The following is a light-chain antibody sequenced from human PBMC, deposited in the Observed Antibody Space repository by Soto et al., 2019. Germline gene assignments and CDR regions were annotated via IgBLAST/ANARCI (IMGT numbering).Light chain of an antibody. V-gene: IGKV3-15*01. Sequence: EIVMTQSPATLSASPGERATLSCRASQSVSNNLAWYQQKPGQAPRLLIYGASTRATGIPARFSGSGSGTEFTLTISSLQSEDFAVYYCQQYNYWPRTFGQGTKVDIK. CDR2: GAS. CDR3: QQYNYWPRT. J-gene: IGKJ1*01. CDR1: QSVSNN.